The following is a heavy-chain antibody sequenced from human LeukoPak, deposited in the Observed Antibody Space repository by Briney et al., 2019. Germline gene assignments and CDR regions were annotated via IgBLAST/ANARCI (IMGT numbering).Heavy chain of an antibody. CDR2: IRSKAYGGTT. V-gene: IGHV3-49*04. J-gene: IGHJ4*02. D-gene: IGHD1-1*01. CDR3: TRDRGYNWNDLPIDY. CDR1: GFPFGDYA. Sequence: GGSLRLPRTASGFPFGDYAMSWVRQAPGKGPEWGCFIRSKAYGGTTEYAASVKGRFTISRDDSKSIAYLQMNSLKTEDTAVYYCTRDRGYNWNDLPIDYWGQGTLVTVSS.